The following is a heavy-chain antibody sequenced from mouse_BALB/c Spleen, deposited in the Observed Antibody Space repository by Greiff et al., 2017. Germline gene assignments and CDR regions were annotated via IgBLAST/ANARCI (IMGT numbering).Heavy chain of an antibody. J-gene: IGHJ2*01. CDR3: ATPYRYDGGADY. V-gene: IGHV1-87*01. CDR1: GYTFTSYW. D-gene: IGHD2-14*01. CDR2: IYPGDGDT. Sequence: QVQLQQSGAELARPGASVTLSCKASGYTFTSYWMQWVKQRPGQGLEWIGAIYPGDGDTRYTQKFKGKATLTADKSSSTAYMQLSSLASEDSAVYYCATPYRYDGGADYWGQGTTLTVSS.